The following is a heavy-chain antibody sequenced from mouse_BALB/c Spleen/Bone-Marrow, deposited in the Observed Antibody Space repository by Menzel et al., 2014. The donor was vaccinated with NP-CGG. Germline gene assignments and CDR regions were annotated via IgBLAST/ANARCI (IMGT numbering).Heavy chain of an antibody. J-gene: IGHJ4*01. Sequence: EVMLVESGGGLVQPGGSLKLSCATSGFTFXDYYMYWVRQTPEKRLEWVAYISNGGCSTYYPDTVKGRFTIPRDNAKNTLYRQMSRLKSEDTAMYYCARNAFYRGYAMDYWGQGTSVTVSS. V-gene: IGHV5-12*02. CDR2: ISNGGCST. CDR3: ARNAFYRGYAMDY. CDR1: GFTFXDYY. D-gene: IGHD2-12*01.